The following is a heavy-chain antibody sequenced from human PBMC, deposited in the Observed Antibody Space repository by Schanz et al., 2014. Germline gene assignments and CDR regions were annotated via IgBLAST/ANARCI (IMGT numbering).Heavy chain of an antibody. CDR2: ISASGGST. V-gene: IGHV3-23*01. CDR1: GFTFSTYA. Sequence: EVQLLDSGGGLVQPGGSLRLSCAASGFTFSTYAMSWVRQAPGKGLEWVSTISASGGSTYYADSVKGRFTISRDNSKTTLSLQMNSLRAEDTAVYYCAKARRKSNCSGGRCFHYSYYGMDVWGQGTTVTVSS. J-gene: IGHJ6*02. D-gene: IGHD2-15*01. CDR3: AKARRKSNCSGGRCFHYSYYGMDV.